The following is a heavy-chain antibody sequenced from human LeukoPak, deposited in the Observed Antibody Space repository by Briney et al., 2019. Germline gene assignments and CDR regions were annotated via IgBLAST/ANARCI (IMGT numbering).Heavy chain of an antibody. V-gene: IGHV3-30*18. J-gene: IGHJ6*02. D-gene: IGHD2-2*01. Sequence: GGSLRLSCAASGFTFGSYGMHWVRQAPGKGLEWVAFISYDGDTKYYSGSAKGRFTISRDNSKNTLYLQMNCLRPEDTAVYYCANGDPGPADHPMNDYYYSLDVWGQGTTVIVSS. CDR2: ISYDGDTK. CDR1: GFTFGSYG. CDR3: ANGDPGPADHPMNDYYYSLDV.